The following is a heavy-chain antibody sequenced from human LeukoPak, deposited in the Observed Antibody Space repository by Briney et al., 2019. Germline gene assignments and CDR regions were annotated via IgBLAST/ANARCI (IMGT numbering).Heavy chain of an antibody. J-gene: IGHJ6*03. CDR3: ASDTLGYCSSTSCYLRYYYYYMDV. CDR1: GFTFSSYA. D-gene: IGHD2-2*01. Sequence: GGSLRLSCAASGFTFSSYAMSWIRQAPGKGLKWVSYISSSGSTIYYADSVKGRFTISRDNAKNSLYLQMNSLRAEDTAVYYCASDTLGYCSSTSCYLRYYYYYMDVWGKGTTVTVSS. V-gene: IGHV3-48*04. CDR2: ISSSGSTI.